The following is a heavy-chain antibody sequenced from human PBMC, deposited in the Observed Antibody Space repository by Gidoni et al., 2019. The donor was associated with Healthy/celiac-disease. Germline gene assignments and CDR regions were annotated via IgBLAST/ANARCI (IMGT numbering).Heavy chain of an antibody. V-gene: IGHV3-21*01. CDR2: ISSSSSYI. Sequence: EVQLVESGGGLVKPGGSLRLSCAASGFTFSSHSMNWVRQAPGKGLEWVSSISSSSSYIYYADSVKGRFTISRDNAKNSLYLQTNSLRAEDTAVYYCARKQEYQLLSYYYYGMDVWGQGTTVTVSS. CDR1: GFTFSSHS. D-gene: IGHD2-2*01. CDR3: ARKQEYQLLSYYYYGMDV. J-gene: IGHJ6*02.